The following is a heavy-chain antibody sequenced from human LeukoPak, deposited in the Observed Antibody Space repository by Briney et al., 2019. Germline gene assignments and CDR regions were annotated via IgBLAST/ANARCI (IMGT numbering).Heavy chain of an antibody. J-gene: IGHJ4*02. CDR1: GFTVSSNY. Sequence: GGSLRLSCAASGFTVSSNYMSWVRQAPGKGLECVSVIYSGGNTYYADSVKGRFIISRDTSKNTLYLQMNSLRAGDTAVYYCARVSSSYYFDYWGQGTLVTVSS. D-gene: IGHD6-6*01. CDR3: ARVSSSYYFDY. V-gene: IGHV3-53*01. CDR2: IYSGGNT.